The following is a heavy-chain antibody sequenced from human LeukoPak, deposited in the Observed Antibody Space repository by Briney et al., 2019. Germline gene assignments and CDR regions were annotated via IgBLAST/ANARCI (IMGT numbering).Heavy chain of an antibody. V-gene: IGHV3-21*04. J-gene: IGHJ4*02. CDR1: GFTFSSYS. D-gene: IGHD3-16*02. CDR3: AKIDWGSYRFGYFDY. Sequence: GGSLRLSCAASGFTFSSYSMNWVRQAPGKGLEWVSSISISSSDIYYADSVKGRFTISRDNSKNTLYLQMNSLRAEDTAIYYCAKIDWGSYRFGYFDYWGQGILVTVSS. CDR2: ISISSSDI.